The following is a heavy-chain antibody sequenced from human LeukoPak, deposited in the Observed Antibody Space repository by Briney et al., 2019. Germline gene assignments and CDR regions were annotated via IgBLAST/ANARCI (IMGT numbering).Heavy chain of an antibody. Sequence: PSETLSLTCTVSGGSISSGGYYWSWIRQHPGKGLEWIGYIYYSGSTCYNPSLKSRVTISVDTSKNQFSLKLSSVTAADTAVYYCARDRSLTGPFDYWGQGTLVTVSS. D-gene: IGHD1-20*01. CDR3: ARDRSLTGPFDY. CDR1: GGSISSGGYY. J-gene: IGHJ4*02. V-gene: IGHV4-31*03. CDR2: IYYSGST.